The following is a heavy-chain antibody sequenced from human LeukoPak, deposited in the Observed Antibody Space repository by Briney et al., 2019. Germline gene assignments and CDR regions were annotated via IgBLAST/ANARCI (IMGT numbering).Heavy chain of an antibody. Sequence: GGSLRLSCAASGFSFSSYVMAWVRQAPGKGLEWVSDISGSGAGTHYADSVKGRFTISKDNSENRLSLQMDSLRAEDTAVYFCAKDTTAWWYHRAYMNVWGKGTTVTVSS. V-gene: IGHV3-23*01. CDR1: GFSFSSYV. J-gene: IGHJ6*03. CDR3: AKDTTAWWYHRAYMNV. CDR2: ISGSGAGT. D-gene: IGHD2-15*01.